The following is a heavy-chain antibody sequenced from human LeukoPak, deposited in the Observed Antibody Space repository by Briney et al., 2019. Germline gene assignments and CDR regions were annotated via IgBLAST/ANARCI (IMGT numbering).Heavy chain of an antibody. Sequence: SETLSLTCTVSGGSISNYYWSWIRQSPEKGLEWIGYIHDSGSTNYNPSLKSRVTISVDTSKNQFSLRLSSVTAADTAVYYCARNITSLIPAGYFDYWGQGTLVAVSS. D-gene: IGHD2-2*01. J-gene: IGHJ4*02. V-gene: IGHV4-59*08. CDR1: GGSISNYY. CDR3: ARNITSLIPAGYFDY. CDR2: IHDSGST.